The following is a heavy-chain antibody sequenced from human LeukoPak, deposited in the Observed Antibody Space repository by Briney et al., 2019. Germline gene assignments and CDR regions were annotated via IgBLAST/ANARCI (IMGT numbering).Heavy chain of an antibody. CDR2: IYPGDSDT. D-gene: IGHD1-26*01. Sequence: GESLKISCKGSGYSFTDYWIGWVRQMPGKGLEWMGIIYPGDSDTRYSPSFQGQVTISADKSISNAYLQWSSLKASDTAMYYCARSQFEWELLPVFDYWGQGTLVTVSS. J-gene: IGHJ4*02. V-gene: IGHV5-51*01. CDR1: GYSFTDYW. CDR3: ARSQFEWELLPVFDY.